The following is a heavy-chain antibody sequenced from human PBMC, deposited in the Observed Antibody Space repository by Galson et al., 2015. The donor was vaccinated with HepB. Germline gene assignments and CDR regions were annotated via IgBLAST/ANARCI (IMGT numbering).Heavy chain of an antibody. J-gene: IGHJ6*02. CDR2: ISSSGSAI. CDR1: GFTFSSFE. Sequence: SLRLSCAASGFTFSSFEMTWVRQAPGRGLDWVSYISSSGSAIYYADSVRGRFTISRDNTKNSLYLQMNSLRAEDTAVYYCARVRREGDYLWGSHRVYYYYGMDVLGQGTTVTVSS. V-gene: IGHV3-48*03. D-gene: IGHD3-16*02. CDR3: ARVRREGDYLWGSHRVYYYYGMDV.